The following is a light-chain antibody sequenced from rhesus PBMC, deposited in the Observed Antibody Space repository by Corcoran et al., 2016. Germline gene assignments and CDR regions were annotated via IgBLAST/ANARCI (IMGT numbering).Light chain of an antibody. V-gene: IGKV1-32*01. CDR3: QQYDSLPWT. J-gene: IGKJ1*01. CDR1: QGINNY. CDR2: STH. Sequence: DIQMTQSPSSLSASVGDRVTITCRASQGINNYLNWYQQNPGKDPKLLIYSTHRLESGVPSRVSGSGYGTGVTITIISLQPEDFATYYCQQYDSLPWTFGQGTKVEIK.